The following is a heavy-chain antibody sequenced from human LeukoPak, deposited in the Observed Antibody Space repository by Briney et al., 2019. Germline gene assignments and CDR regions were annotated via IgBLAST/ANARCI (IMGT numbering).Heavy chain of an antibody. CDR1: GGSFSGYY. J-gene: IGHJ4*02. V-gene: IGHV4-34*01. Sequence: PSETLSLTCAVYGGSFSGYYWSWIRQPPGKGLEWIGEINHSGSTNYNPSLKSRVTISVDTSKNQFSLKLSSVTAADTAVYYCAGMSWYYFDYWGQGTLVTVSS. CDR3: AGMSWYYFDY. CDR2: INHSGST. D-gene: IGHD6-13*01.